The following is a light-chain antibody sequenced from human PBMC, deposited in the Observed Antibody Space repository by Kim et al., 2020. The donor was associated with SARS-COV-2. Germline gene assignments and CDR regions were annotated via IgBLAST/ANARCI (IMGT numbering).Light chain of an antibody. Sequence: DIQMTQSPSTLSASVGDRVTITCRASQSISSWLAWYQQKPGKAPKLLMYKASSLKSGVPSRFSGSGSGTEFTLTISSLQPDDFATYYCQQYNSFSPTFGQGTKVDIK. CDR3: QQYNSFSPT. J-gene: IGKJ1*01. CDR2: KAS. CDR1: QSISSW. V-gene: IGKV1-5*03.